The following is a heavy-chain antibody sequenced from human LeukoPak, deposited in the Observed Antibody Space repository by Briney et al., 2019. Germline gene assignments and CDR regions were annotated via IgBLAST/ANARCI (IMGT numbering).Heavy chain of an antibody. V-gene: IGHV1-46*01. J-gene: IGHJ4*02. D-gene: IGHD4-17*01. CDR2: INPSGGST. Sequence: ASVKVSCKASGYTFTGYYMHWVRQAPGQGLEWMGIINPSGGSTSYAQKFQGRLSMTRDTSTSTVYMELSSLRSEDTAVYYCALTTVTTVGFDYWGQGTLVTVSS. CDR3: ALTTVTTVGFDY. CDR1: GYTFTGYY.